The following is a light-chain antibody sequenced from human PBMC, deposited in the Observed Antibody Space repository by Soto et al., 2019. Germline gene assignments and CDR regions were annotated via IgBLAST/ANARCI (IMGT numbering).Light chain of an antibody. CDR2: EVS. CDR1: SGDVGGYKY. J-gene: IGLJ2*01. CDR3: SSYSGTNNLV. V-gene: IGLV2-8*01. Sequence: QSVLTQPPSASGSPGQSVTISCTGTSGDVGGYKYVSWYQQHPGKAPKLIISEVSKRPSGVPDRISGSKSGNTASLTVSGLQAEDEAYYYCSSYSGTNNLVFGGGT.